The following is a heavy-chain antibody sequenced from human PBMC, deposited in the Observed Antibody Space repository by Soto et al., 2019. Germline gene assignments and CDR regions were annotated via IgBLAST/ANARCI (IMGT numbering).Heavy chain of an antibody. V-gene: IGHV3-15*01. J-gene: IGHJ4*02. D-gene: IGHD1-7*01. CDR1: GSTFANAW. Sequence: GSLRLSCAASGSTFANAWMSWVRQAPGKGLEWVGRVRSKADGGTTDYAAPVKGRFTISRDDSENTLYLQMNSLKIDDTAVYYCRRDWDYPVLWGQGTLVTVSS. CDR3: RRDWDYPVL. CDR2: VRSKADGGTT.